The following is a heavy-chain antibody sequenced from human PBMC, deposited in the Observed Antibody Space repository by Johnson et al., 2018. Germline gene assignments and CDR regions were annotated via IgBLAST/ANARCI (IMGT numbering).Heavy chain of an antibody. J-gene: IGHJ6*02. CDR1: GFTFSSYG. CDR3: ARDHIIMGRGVIRFLYYYYGMDV. D-gene: IGHD3-10*01. CDR2: IWYDGSNK. Sequence: QVQLVESGGGVVQPGRSLRLSCAASGFTFSSYGMHWVRQAPGKGLEWVAVIWYDGSNKYYADSVTGRFTISRDNSKNTRYLQMNSLRAGDTAVYDCARDHIIMGRGVIRFLYYYYGMDVWGQGTTVTVSS. V-gene: IGHV3-33*01.